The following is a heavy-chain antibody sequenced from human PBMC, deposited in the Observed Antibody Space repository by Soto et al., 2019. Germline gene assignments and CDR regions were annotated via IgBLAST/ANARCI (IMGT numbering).Heavy chain of an antibody. D-gene: IGHD2-21*02. CDR2: ISGSGGNT. J-gene: IGHJ4*02. CDR3: AKDTPGRHIIVGTALDC. Sequence: LQSGGGLVQPGGSLRLSCAGSGFTYGAYAMSWVRQAPGKGLEWVSSISGSGGNTFYADSVKGRFTISRDNSKNTLYLQMNSLRAEDTAVYYCAKDTPGRHIIVGTALDCWGQGTLVTVSA. V-gene: IGHV3-23*01. CDR1: GFTYGAYA.